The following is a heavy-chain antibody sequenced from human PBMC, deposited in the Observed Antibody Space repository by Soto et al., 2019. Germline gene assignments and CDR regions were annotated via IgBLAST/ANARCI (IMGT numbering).Heavy chain of an antibody. V-gene: IGHV3-72*01. J-gene: IGHJ4*02. D-gene: IGHD6-13*01. Sequence: PGGSLRLSCAASGFTFSDHFMDWVRQAPGKGLEWVGRIRRKAESYTTEYVSSITDNGAGTHYADSVKGRFTISRDNSRNTVALQMNNLRAEDTGVYYCAKGLINGRWYAADWGQGTLVTVSS. CDR2: IRRKAESYTT. CDR3: AKGLINGRWYAAD. CDR1: GFTFSDHF.